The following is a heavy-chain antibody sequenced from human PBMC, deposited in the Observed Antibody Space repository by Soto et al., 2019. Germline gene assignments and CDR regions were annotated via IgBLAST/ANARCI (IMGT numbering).Heavy chain of an antibody. J-gene: IGHJ6*02. V-gene: IGHV1-18*01. D-gene: IGHD6-19*01. CDR1: GYTFTSYG. Sequence: QVQLVQSGAEVKKPGASVKVSCKASGYTFTSYGISWVRQAPGQGLEWMGWISAYNGNTNYAQKLTGRVTMTTDTSTSTAYMELRSLRSDDTAVYYCARTNMSGWYGHGGMDVWGQGTTVTVSS. CDR3: ARTNMSGWYGHGGMDV. CDR2: ISAYNGNT.